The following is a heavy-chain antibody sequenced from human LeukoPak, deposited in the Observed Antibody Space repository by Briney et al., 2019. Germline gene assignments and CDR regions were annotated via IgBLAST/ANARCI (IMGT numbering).Heavy chain of an antibody. V-gene: IGHV1-46*01. CDR1: GYTFSSYY. CDR2: INTSGGST. Sequence: ASVKLSCKAAGYTFSSYYMHWVRQAPGHGLEWRGIINTSGGSTSYAQKFQGRVTMTRNTSTSTVYMELSSLRSEDTAVYYCAKRNYDILTGYSNWFDPWGQGTLVTVSS. CDR3: AKRNYDILTGYSNWFDP. D-gene: IGHD3-9*01. J-gene: IGHJ5*02.